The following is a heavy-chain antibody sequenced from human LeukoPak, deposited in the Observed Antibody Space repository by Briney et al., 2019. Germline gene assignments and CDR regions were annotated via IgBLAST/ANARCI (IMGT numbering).Heavy chain of an antibody. Sequence: GRSLRLSCAASGFTFSSYAIHWVRQAPGKRRERVAVISYDGSNKYYADSVKGRFTISRDNSKNTLYLQMNSLRAEDTAVYYCARGRGQLWSSFDYWGQGTLVTVSS. CDR2: ISYDGSNK. D-gene: IGHD5-18*01. CDR1: GFTFSSYA. V-gene: IGHV3-30*04. J-gene: IGHJ4*02. CDR3: ARGRGQLWSSFDY.